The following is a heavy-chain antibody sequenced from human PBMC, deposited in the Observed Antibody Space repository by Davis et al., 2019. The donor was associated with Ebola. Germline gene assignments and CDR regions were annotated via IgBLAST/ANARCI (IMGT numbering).Heavy chain of an antibody. J-gene: IGHJ2*01. CDR3: ARKGVGATHWYFDL. V-gene: IGHV1-2*02. D-gene: IGHD1-26*01. Sequence: ASVKVSCKASGYTFTSYYMHWVRQAPGQGLEWMGWINPNSGGTNYAQKFQGRVTMTRDTSISTAYMELSRLRSDDTAVYYCARKGVGATHWYFDLWGRGTLVTVSS. CDR2: INPNSGGT. CDR1: GYTFTSYY.